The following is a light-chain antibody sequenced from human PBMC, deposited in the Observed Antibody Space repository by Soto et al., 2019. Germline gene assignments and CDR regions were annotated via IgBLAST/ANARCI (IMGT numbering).Light chain of an antibody. CDR2: AAS. CDR1: QTISSY. CDR3: HQSYSPPFT. Sequence: DIQMTQSPSSLSASVGDGVTITCRASQTISSYLNWYQQRPGIAPRLLIYAASTLQSGVPSRFSGRGFATNFTLAINSLQPEDFATYYCHQSYSPPFTFGPGTKVDIK. V-gene: IGKV1-39*01. J-gene: IGKJ3*01.